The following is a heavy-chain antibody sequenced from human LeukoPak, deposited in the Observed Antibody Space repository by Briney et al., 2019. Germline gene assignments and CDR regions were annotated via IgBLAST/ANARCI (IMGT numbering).Heavy chain of an antibody. CDR1: GFIFSSYS. V-gene: IGHV3-48*01. D-gene: IGHD6-6*01. J-gene: IGHJ6*03. CDR2: ISSSSSTI. Sequence: GGSLRLSCAASGFIFSSYSMNWVRQAPGKGLEWVSYISSSSSTIYYADSVKGRFTISRDNAKNSLYLQMNSLRAEDTAVYYCATSSIAARPHYYYMDVWGKGTTVTVSS. CDR3: ATSSIAARPHYYYMDV.